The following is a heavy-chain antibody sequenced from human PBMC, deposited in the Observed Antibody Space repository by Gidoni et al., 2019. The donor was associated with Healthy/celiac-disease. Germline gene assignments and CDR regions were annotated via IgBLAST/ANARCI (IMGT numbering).Heavy chain of an antibody. D-gene: IGHD2-21*02. V-gene: IGHV1-69*04. CDR2: IIPILGIA. Sequence: QVPLVQSGAEVKKPGSSVKVSCKASGGTFSSYAISWVRQAPGQGLEWMGRIIPILGIANYAQKFQGRVTITADKSTSTAYMELSSLRSEDTAVYYCARFCGGDCYSNWFDPWGQGTLVTVSS. CDR1: GGTFSSYA. J-gene: IGHJ5*02. CDR3: ARFCGGDCYSNWFDP.